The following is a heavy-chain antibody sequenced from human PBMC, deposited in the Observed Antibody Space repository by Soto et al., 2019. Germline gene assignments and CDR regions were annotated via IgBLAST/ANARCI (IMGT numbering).Heavy chain of an antibody. D-gene: IGHD3-16*02. V-gene: IGHV2-5*02. CDR2: IYWDDDK. J-gene: IGHJ4*02. CDR1: GFSLTSGAVA. Sequence: QITLKESGPTLVKPTQTLTLTCTFSGFSLTSGAVAVAWIRQPPGKALEWLALIYWDDDKRYSPSLKSRLTITKDTSKNQVVLTRTNMGPVDTATYYCAHQSDRVAYLDYWGQGALVTVSA. CDR3: AHQSDRVAYLDY.